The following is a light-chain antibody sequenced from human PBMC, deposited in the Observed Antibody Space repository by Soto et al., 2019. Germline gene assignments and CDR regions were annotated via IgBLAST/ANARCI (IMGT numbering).Light chain of an antibody. CDR1: QSFNSY. V-gene: IGKV1-39*01. Sequence: DIQMTQSPSSLSASIGDRVTITCRASQSFNSYLNWYRQRPGEAPQLLIYAASSLPGGVPSRFSGSESGTEFPLTISSLQPEDFATYYCQQSYSTPYTFGQGTKLEIK. CDR3: QQSYSTPYT. J-gene: IGKJ2*01. CDR2: AAS.